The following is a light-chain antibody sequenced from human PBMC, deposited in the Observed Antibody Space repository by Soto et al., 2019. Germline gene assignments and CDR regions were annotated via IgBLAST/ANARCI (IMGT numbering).Light chain of an antibody. V-gene: IGKV1-9*01. CDR3: QQFNSYPLT. J-gene: IGKJ4*01. Sequence: DIQLTQSPSFLSASVGSRLTITCRASQGISSYLAWYQQKPGKAPKLLIYAASTLQSGVPSRFSGSGSGTEFTLTISSLQPEDFATYYCQQFNSYPLTFGGGTKVDIK. CDR2: AAS. CDR1: QGISSY.